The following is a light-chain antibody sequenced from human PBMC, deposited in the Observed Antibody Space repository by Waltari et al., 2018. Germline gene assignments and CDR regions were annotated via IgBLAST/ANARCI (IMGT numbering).Light chain of an antibody. CDR1: SSDVGAYDF. Sequence: QSALTQPRSVSGSPGQSVTISCTGPSSDVGAYDFVSWYQQHPGKAPNLILYDVSKWPSGVPDRFSGSKSGNTASLTISGLQAEDEGDYYCCSYAGSFSWVFGGGTKLTVL. J-gene: IGLJ3*02. CDR2: DVS. CDR3: CSYAGSFSWV. V-gene: IGLV2-11*02.